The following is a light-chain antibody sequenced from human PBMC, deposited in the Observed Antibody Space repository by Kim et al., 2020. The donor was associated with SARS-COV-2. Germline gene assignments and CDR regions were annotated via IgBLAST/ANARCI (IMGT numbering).Light chain of an antibody. CDR3: HHYGSSPPT. CDR2: GAS. CDR1: QNVSPPS. V-gene: IGKV3-20*01. Sequence: LSTGERATPSCRASQNVSPPSVAWYQQKPGQAPRLVIYGASSRATGIPDRFSGSGSGTDFTLTISRLEPEDFAVYHCHHYGSSPPTFGQGTKLEI. J-gene: IGKJ2*01.